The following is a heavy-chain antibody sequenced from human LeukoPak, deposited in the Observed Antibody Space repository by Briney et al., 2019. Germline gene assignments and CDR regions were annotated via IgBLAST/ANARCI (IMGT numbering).Heavy chain of an antibody. Sequence: NTSETLSLTCTVSGGSISSSSYYWGWIRQPPGKGLEWIGSIYYSGSTYYNPSLKSRVTISIDTSKNQFSMTLSSVTAADTAVYYCAKGAGPPWFDPWGQGTLVTVSS. J-gene: IGHJ5*02. CDR3: AKGAGPPWFDP. CDR1: GGSISSSSYY. CDR2: IYYSGST. V-gene: IGHV4-39*07. D-gene: IGHD6-19*01.